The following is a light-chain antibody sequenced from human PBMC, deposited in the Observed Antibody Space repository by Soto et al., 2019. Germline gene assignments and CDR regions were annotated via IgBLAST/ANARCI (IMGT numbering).Light chain of an antibody. V-gene: IGKV2D-29*01. J-gene: IGKJ1*01. CDR3: QQYGGSPRT. Sequence: DIAMTQTPLSLSVTPGQPASISCKSSQSLLHSDGKTYFYWYLQKPGQPPKLLIYEVSNRFSGVPDRFSGSGSGTDFTLTISGLEPEDFAVYYCQQYGGSPRTFGQGTKVDIK. CDR1: QSLLHSDGKTY. CDR2: EVS.